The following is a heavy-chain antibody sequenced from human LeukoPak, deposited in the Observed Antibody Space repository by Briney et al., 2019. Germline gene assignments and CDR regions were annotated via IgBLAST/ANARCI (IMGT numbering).Heavy chain of an antibody. J-gene: IGHJ4*02. CDR3: ARDESGYCSGGSCFGGIDY. Sequence: VASVKVSCKASGYTFTGYYMHWVRQAPGQGLEWMGWINPNSGGTNYAQKFQGRVTMTRDTSISTAYMELSRLRSDDTAVYYCARDESGYCSGGSCFGGIDYWGQGTLVTVSS. CDR1: GYTFTGYY. D-gene: IGHD2-15*01. CDR2: INPNSGGT. V-gene: IGHV1-2*02.